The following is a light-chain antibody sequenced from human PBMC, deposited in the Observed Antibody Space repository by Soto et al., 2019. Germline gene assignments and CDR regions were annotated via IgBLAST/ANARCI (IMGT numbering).Light chain of an antibody. CDR1: QTIDNT. CDR2: DAS. Sequence: EFVLTQSPGTLSLSPCERATLSYRASQTIDNTLAWYQRKPGQAPRLLIYDASTRATGVPARFSGSGSGTDFTLTISGLQSEDFAVYYCQQYNSWPITFGQGTRLEI. CDR3: QQYNSWPIT. J-gene: IGKJ5*01. V-gene: IGKV3-15*01.